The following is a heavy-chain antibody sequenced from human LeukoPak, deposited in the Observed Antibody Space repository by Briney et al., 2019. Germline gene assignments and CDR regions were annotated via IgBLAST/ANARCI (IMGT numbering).Heavy chain of an antibody. J-gene: IGHJ2*01. CDR3: AREIWFGELYFDL. V-gene: IGHV4-59*01. CDR2: IYYSGST. D-gene: IGHD3-10*01. CDR1: GGSISSYY. Sequence: PSGTLSLTCTVSGGSISSYYWSWIRQPPGKGLEWIGYIYYSGSTNYNPSLKSRVTISVDTSKNQFSLKLSSVTAADTAVYYCAREIWFGELYFDLWGRGTLVTVSS.